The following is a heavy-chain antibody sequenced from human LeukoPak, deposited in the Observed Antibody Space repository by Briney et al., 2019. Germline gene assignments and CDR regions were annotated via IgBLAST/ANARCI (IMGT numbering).Heavy chain of an antibody. V-gene: IGHV3-23*01. CDR1: GFIFSSNA. CDR3: AKDGGMNWADWYFAL. Sequence: GGSLRLSCAASGFIFSSNAMSWIRQAPGRGPEWVSAITGSGDATFYADSVKGRFTISRDNSKNTLYLQMNSLRAEDTAVYYCAKDGGMNWADWYFALWGRGTPVTVSS. D-gene: IGHD3-16*01. CDR2: ITGSGDAT. J-gene: IGHJ2*01.